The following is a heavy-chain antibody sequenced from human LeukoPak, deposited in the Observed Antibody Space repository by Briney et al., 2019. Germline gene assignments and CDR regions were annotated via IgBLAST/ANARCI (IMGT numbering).Heavy chain of an antibody. J-gene: IGHJ5*02. CDR1: GGSFSDYS. Sequence: SVKVSCKASGGSFSDYSISWVRQAPGQGLEWMGRIIAILDTAHYAQKFQGRFTITADKSTTPVYIELSTLRSHDTAVYYCVRSGYDYDWFDPWGQGTLVTVSS. CDR2: IIAILDTA. V-gene: IGHV1-69*08. CDR3: VRSGYDYDWFDP. D-gene: IGHD5-12*01.